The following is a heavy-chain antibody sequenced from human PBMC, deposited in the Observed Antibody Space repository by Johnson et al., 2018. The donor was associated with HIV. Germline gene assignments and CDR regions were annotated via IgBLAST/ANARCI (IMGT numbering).Heavy chain of an antibody. Sequence: VQLVESGGGVVQPGRSLRLSCAASGFTLSSYAMSWVRQAPGKGLEWVAVISYDGSNKYYADSVKGRFTISRDNAKNTLYLQMNSLRAEDTAVYYCARERDYYDSSGYWVDAFDIWGQGTMVTVSS. D-gene: IGHD3-22*01. CDR1: GFTLSSYA. V-gene: IGHV3-33*05. J-gene: IGHJ3*02. CDR3: ARERDYYDSSGYWVDAFDI. CDR2: ISYDGSNK.